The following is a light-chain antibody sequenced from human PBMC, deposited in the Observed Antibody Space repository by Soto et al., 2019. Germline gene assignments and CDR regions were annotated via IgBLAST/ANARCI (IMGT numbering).Light chain of an antibody. CDR1: QSVSSN. Sequence: EIVMTQSPATLSVSPGERATLSCRASQSVSSNLAWYQQKPGQAPRLLIYGASTRATGIPARFSGSGSGTEFTITISSLQSEDFAVYYCQQYNTWQYTFGQGTKLEIK. V-gene: IGKV3-15*01. CDR3: QQYNTWQYT. J-gene: IGKJ2*01. CDR2: GAS.